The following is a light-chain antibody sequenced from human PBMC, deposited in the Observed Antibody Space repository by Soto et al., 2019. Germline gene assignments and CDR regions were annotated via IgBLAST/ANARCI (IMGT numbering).Light chain of an antibody. CDR2: EGS. CDR1: SSDVWSYNL. Sequence: QSALTQPASVSGSPGQSITISCTGTSSDVWSYNLVSWYQQHPGKAPKLMIYEGSKRPSGVSNRFSGSKSGNTASLTISGLQAEDEADYYCCSYAGSSTYVFGTWTKLTVL. CDR3: CSYAGSSTYV. V-gene: IGLV2-23*01. J-gene: IGLJ1*01.